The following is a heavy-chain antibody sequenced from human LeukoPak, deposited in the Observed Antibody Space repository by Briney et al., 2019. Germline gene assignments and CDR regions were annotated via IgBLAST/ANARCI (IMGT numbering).Heavy chain of an antibody. CDR1: GFTFSNYG. V-gene: IGHV3-33*01. CDR2: IWYDGGNK. Sequence: GGSLRLSCAASGFTFSNYGMHWVRKAPGKGLEWVAVIWYDGGNKYYGDSVKGRFTISRDSSKNTLYLQMNSLRAEDTAVYYRGRDGTGHGDYFWYFDYWGQGTLVTVSS. CDR3: GRDGTGHGDYFWYFDY. J-gene: IGHJ4*02. D-gene: IGHD4-17*01.